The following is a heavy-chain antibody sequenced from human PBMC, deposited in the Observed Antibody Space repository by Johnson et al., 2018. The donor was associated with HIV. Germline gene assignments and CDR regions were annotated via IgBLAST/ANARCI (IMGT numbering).Heavy chain of an antibody. Sequence: QVQLVESGGGVVQPGRSLRLSCAASGFSFSSYAMHWVRQAPGKGLEWVAIISYDGSNKYYADYVKGRFTISRDNSKNTLYLQMSSLRADDTAVYYCARDWEGYAFDIWGQGTMVTVSS. CDR2: ISYDGSNK. CDR1: GFSFSSYA. J-gene: IGHJ3*02. CDR3: ARDWEGYAFDI. D-gene: IGHD1-26*01. V-gene: IGHV3-30*04.